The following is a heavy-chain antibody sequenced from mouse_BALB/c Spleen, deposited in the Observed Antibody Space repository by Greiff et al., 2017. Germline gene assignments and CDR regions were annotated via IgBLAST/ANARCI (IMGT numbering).Heavy chain of an antibody. CDR3: ARNGREANWDYFDY. CDR1: GFSLTSYG. D-gene: IGHD4-1*01. V-gene: IGHV2-4-1*01. Sequence: VQLVESGPGLVQPSQSLSITCTVSGFSLTSYGVHWVRQSPGKGLEWLGVIWSGGSTDYNAAFISRLSISKDNSKSQVFFKMNSLQADDTAIYYCARNGREANWDYFDYWGQGTTLTVSS. J-gene: IGHJ2*01. CDR2: IWSGGST.